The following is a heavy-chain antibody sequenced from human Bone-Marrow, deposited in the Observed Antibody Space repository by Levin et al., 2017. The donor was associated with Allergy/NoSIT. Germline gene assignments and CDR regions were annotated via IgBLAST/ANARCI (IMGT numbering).Heavy chain of an antibody. Sequence: PGGSLRLSCAASGFTFSSYGMHWVRQAPGKGLEWVAVISYNGGFKYHADSVKGRFTISRDNSKNTLYLQMNSLRAEDTAVYYCAKEEDAFDIWGQGTMVTVSS. J-gene: IGHJ3*02. CDR2: ISYNGGFK. CDR1: GFTFSSYG. CDR3: AKEEDAFDI. V-gene: IGHV3-30*18.